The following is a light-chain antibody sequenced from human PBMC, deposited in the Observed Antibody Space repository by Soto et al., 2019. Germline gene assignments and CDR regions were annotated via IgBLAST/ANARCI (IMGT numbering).Light chain of an antibody. J-gene: IGKJ2*01. Sequence: EIVLTQSPGTLSLSPGERATLSCRASQSVSSSYLAWYHQKPGQAPRLLIYGASSRATGIPDRFSGSGSGTDFTLTISRLEPEDFAVYDCQQYGSSGYTFGQGTKLEIK. V-gene: IGKV3-20*01. CDR2: GAS. CDR3: QQYGSSGYT. CDR1: QSVSSSY.